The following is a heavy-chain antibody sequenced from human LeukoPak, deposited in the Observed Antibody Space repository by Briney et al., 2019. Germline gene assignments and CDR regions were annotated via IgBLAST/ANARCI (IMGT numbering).Heavy chain of an antibody. Sequence: GGSLRLSCEPSGFIVSDYGMNWVRQAQGKGLKFVSYISSSGRTTFYVDSVKGRFTISRDTAKNSLFLQMTSLGAEDTAMYYCASGYDFSDGSKRGFANWGQGTLVTVS. D-gene: IGHD3-3*01. J-gene: IGHJ4*02. CDR2: ISSSGRTT. V-gene: IGHV3-48*01. CDR1: GFIVSDYG. CDR3: ASGYDFSDGSKRGFAN.